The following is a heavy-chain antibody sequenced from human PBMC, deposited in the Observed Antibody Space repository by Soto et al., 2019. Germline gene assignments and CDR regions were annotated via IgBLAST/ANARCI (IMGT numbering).Heavy chain of an antibody. J-gene: IGHJ6*02. D-gene: IGHD6-6*01. CDR1: GGSISSGGYY. CDR2: IYYSGST. V-gene: IGHV4-31*03. Sequence: SETLSLTCTVSGGSISSGGYYWSWIRQHPGKGLEWIGYIYYSGSTYYNPSLKSRVTISVDTSKNQFSLKLSSVTAADTAVYYCARGRLYSSSSWYYYYYGMDVWGQGTTVTVSS. CDR3: ARGRLYSSSSWYYYYYGMDV.